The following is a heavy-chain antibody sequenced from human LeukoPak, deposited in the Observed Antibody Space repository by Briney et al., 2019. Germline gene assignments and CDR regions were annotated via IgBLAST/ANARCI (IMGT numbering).Heavy chain of an antibody. CDR3: AKILTNGEQRVFDY. V-gene: IGHV4-59*08. CDR1: GGSISSYY. D-gene: IGHD4-17*01. J-gene: IGHJ4*02. Sequence: SETLSLTCNVSGGSISSYYWSWIRQPPGKGLEWIGYMYYSGNTNYNPSLKSRVTTSVDSSKNQFSLKLSSVTAADTAVYYCAKILTNGEQRVFDYWGQGTLVTVSS. CDR2: MYYSGNT.